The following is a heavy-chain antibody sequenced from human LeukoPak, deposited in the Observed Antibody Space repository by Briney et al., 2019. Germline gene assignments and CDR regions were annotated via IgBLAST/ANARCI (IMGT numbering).Heavy chain of an antibody. D-gene: IGHD2-15*01. CDR2: INHSGST. J-gene: IGHJ6*03. V-gene: IGHV4-34*01. Sequence: SETLSLTCAVYGGSFSGYYWSWIRQPPGKGLEWIGEINHSGSTNYNPSLKSRVTISVDTSKNQFSLKLSSVTAADTAVYYCARGYCSGGSCYSYYYYNYMDVWGKGTTVTVSS. CDR3: ARGYCSGGSCYSYYYYNYMDV. CDR1: GGSFSGYY.